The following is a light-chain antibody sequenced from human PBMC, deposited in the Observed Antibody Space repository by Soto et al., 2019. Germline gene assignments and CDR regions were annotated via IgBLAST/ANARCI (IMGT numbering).Light chain of an antibody. V-gene: IGLV2-11*01. Sequence: QSALTQPRSVSGSPRQSVTISCTGTSSDVGGYNYVSWYRQHPGKAPKLIIYDVSKRPSGVPDRFSGSKSGNTASLTISGLQAEDEADYYCCSYAGSSTPDVFGTGTKVTVL. J-gene: IGLJ1*01. CDR1: SSDVGGYNY. CDR2: DVS. CDR3: CSYAGSSTPDV.